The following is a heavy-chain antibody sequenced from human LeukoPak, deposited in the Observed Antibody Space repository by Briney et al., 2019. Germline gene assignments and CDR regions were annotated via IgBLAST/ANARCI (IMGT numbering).Heavy chain of an antibody. CDR2: ISGSGGSR. D-gene: IGHD6-19*01. CDR3: AHYSSGWYSVYDY. J-gene: IGHJ4*02. Sequence: GGSLRLSCAASGFTFSSYALSWVRQAPGEGLEWVSGISGSGGSRYYADSVKGRFTISRDNSKNTLYLQMSSLRAEDTAVYYCAHYSSGWYSVYDYWGQGTLVTVSS. V-gene: IGHV3-23*01. CDR1: GFTFSSYA.